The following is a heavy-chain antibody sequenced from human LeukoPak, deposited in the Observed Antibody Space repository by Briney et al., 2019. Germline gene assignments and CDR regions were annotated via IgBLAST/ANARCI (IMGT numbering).Heavy chain of an antibody. D-gene: IGHD4-17*01. J-gene: IGHJ4*02. CDR3: ARGLHDYGDSNYYFDQ. Sequence: GGSLRLSCTASGFTFGDDGWSWFRQAPGKGLEWICFIRKKAYGETTEYAASVRGRFTISRDDAKSIAYLQMNGLKTEDTALYYCARGLHDYGDSNYYFDQWGQGTLVTVSS. CDR2: IRKKAYGETT. CDR1: GFTFGDDG. V-gene: IGHV3-49*03.